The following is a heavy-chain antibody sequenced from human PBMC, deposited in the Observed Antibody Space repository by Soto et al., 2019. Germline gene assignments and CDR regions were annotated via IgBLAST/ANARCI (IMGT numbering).Heavy chain of an antibody. J-gene: IGHJ5*02. Sequence: LPETLSLTCAVYGGSFSGYYWSWIRQPPGKGLEWIGEINHSGSTNYNPSLKSRVTISVDTSKNQFSLKLSSVTAADTAVYYCARGHPSWKVVVVAATFRSWFDPWGQGTLVTVSS. CDR1: GGSFSGYY. CDR3: ARGHPSWKVVVVAATFRSWFDP. CDR2: INHSGST. D-gene: IGHD2-15*01. V-gene: IGHV4-34*01.